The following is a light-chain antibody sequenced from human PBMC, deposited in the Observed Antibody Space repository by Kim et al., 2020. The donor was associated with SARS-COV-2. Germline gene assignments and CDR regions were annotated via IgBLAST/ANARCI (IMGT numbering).Light chain of an antibody. CDR1: KLGDKY. CDR2: QDS. J-gene: IGLJ3*02. CDR3: QAWDSGRV. V-gene: IGLV3-1*01. Sequence: SYELTQPPSVSVSPGQTASITCSGDKLGDKYACWYQQKPGQSPVLVIYQDSKRPSGIPERFSGSNSGNTATLTISGTQAMDEADYYCQAWDSGRVFGGGTQLIV.